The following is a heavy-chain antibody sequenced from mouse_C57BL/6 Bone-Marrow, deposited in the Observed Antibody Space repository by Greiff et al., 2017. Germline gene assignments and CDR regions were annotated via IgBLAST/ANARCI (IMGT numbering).Heavy chain of an antibody. CDR1: GFTFSDYY. J-gene: IGHJ1*03. V-gene: IGHV5-12*01. CDR2: ISNGGGST. Sequence: EVQLMESGGGLVQPGGSLKLSCAASGFTFSDYYMYWVRQTPEKRLEWVAYISNGGGSTYYPDTVKGRFTISRDNAKNTLYLQMSRLKSEDTAMYYCASPYYGSSYGYFDVWGTGTAVTVSS. CDR3: ASPYYGSSYGYFDV. D-gene: IGHD1-1*01.